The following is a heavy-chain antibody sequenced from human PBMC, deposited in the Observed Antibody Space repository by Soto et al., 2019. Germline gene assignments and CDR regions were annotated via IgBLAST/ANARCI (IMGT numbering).Heavy chain of an antibody. CDR3: AKDCGYSYGYDAFDI. J-gene: IGHJ3*02. Sequence: SVKVSCKASGGTFSSYAISWVRQAPGQGLEWMGGIIPIFGTANYAQKFQGRVTITADESTSTAYMELSSLRSEDTAVYYCAKDCGYSYGYDAFDIWGQGTMVTVSS. CDR2: IIPIFGTA. D-gene: IGHD5-18*01. CDR1: GGTFSSYA. V-gene: IGHV1-69*13.